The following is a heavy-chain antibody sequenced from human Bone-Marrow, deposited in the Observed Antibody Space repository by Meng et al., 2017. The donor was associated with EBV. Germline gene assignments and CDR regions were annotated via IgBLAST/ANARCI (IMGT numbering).Heavy chain of an antibody. V-gene: IGHV3-33*01. CDR2: IWYDGSNK. D-gene: IGHD2-21*01. CDR1: EFTFSSYG. CDR3: AREGGDPDKYYFDC. J-gene: IGHJ4*02. Sequence: QVQQGGSGEAVVQLGSALSLSCAAFEFTFSSYGMHWVRQAPGKGLEWVAVIWYDGSNKYYADSVKGRFTISRDNSKNTLYLQMNSLRAEDTAVYYCAREGGDPDKYYFDCWGQGTLVTVSS.